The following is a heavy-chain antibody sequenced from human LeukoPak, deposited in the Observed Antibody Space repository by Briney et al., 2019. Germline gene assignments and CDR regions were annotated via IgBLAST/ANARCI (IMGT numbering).Heavy chain of an antibody. CDR1: GFTFSSYW. CDR3: AREKQRCLDY. D-gene: IGHD1-1*01. J-gene: IGHJ4*02. CDR2: TKLDGSEI. Sequence: GRSLRLSCAASGFTFSSYWMTWVRQAPGKGLEWVANTKLDGSEIYYVDSVKGRFTISRDNAKGSLYLQMDSLRAEDTAVYYCAREKQRCLDYWGQGTLVTVSS. V-gene: IGHV3-7*04.